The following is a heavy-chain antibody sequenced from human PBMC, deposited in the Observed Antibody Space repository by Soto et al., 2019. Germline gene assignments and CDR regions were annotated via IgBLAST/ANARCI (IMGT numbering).Heavy chain of an antibody. CDR2: IYYSGST. Sequence: QLQLQESGPGLVKPSETLSLTCTVSGGSISSSSYYWGWIRQPPGKGLEWIGSIYYSGSTYYNPSPKSRVPISVDTSQNQFSLKLSSVTAADTAVYYCARHTPAISISDHWGQGTLVTVSS. CDR3: ARHTPAISISDH. J-gene: IGHJ4*02. CDR1: GGSISSSSYY. D-gene: IGHD2-15*01. V-gene: IGHV4-39*01.